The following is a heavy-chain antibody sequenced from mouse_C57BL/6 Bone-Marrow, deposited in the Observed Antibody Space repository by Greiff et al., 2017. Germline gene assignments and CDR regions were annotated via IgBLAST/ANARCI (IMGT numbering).Heavy chain of an antibody. J-gene: IGHJ4*01. Sequence: QVQLQQPGAELARPGASVKMSCKASGYTFTSYRMHWVKQRPGQGLEWIGLINPSSSYTNYNQKFKDKATLTADKASSTAYMQLSSLTSEDSAVYYCARRSSNWSMDYWGQGTSVTVSS. V-gene: IGHV1-4*01. CDR1: GYTFTSYR. CDR3: ARRSSNWSMDY. CDR2: INPSSSYT. D-gene: IGHD2-5*01.